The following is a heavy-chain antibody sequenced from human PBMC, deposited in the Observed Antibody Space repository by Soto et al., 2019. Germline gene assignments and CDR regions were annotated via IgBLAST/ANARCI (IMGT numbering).Heavy chain of an antibody. CDR3: ATVRAHCFDY. CDR2: IYYTGST. CDR1: GGSISSDYYY. J-gene: IGHJ4*02. Sequence: HVQLQESGPGLVKPSQTLSLTCTVSGGSISSDYYYWSWIRQPPGKGLEWLAFIYYTGSTYYNPSLKSRLTISIDTSKNQFSLSLRSVTAADTAVYYCATVRAHCFDYWGQGTLVTVSS. V-gene: IGHV4-30-4*01.